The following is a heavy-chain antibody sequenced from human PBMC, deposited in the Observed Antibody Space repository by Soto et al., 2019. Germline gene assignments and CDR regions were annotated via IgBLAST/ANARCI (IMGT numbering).Heavy chain of an antibody. J-gene: IGHJ4*02. D-gene: IGHD6-19*01. CDR1: GFAFSNYA. CDR3: ARGGSGWYPFDY. V-gene: IGHV3-23*01. CDR2: LTGGGDNP. Sequence: GGSLRLSCAASGFAFSNYAMSWVRQSPGKGLEWISSLTGGGDNPHYAESVKGRYTISRDNSKSTLFLQINSLSDGDTAVYYCARGGSGWYPFDYWGQGTLVTVSS.